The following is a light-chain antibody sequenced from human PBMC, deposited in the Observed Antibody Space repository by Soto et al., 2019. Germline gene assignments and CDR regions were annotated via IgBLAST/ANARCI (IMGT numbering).Light chain of an antibody. CDR2: GAS. Sequence: EIQMTQSPSSLSASVGDRVTITCRASQGISHYLAWYQQKPGKPPTLLMYGASTLQSGVPSRFSGSGSGTDSTLTISSLQPEDVQVYYCQRYNSAPRTFGQGTKVDIK. J-gene: IGKJ1*01. CDR3: QRYNSAPRT. CDR1: QGISHY. V-gene: IGKV1-27*01.